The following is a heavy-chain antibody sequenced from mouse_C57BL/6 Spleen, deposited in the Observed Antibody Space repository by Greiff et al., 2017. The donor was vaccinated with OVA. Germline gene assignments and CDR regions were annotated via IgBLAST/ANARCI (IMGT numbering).Heavy chain of an antibody. Sequence: VQLQQPGAELVKPGASVKVSCKASGYTFTSYWMHWVKQRPGQGLEWIGRIHPSDSDTNYNQKFKGKATLTVHKSSSTAYMQLSSLTSEDSAVYYCASPAYDGYYDWFAYWGQGTLVTVSA. CDR2: IHPSDSDT. D-gene: IGHD2-3*01. V-gene: IGHV1-74*01. CDR3: ASPAYDGYYDWFAY. CDR1: GYTFTSYW. J-gene: IGHJ3*01.